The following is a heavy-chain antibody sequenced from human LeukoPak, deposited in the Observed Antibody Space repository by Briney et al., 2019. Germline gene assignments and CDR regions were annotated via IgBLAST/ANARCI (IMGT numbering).Heavy chain of an antibody. CDR3: AAEPGFHTRWFDP. CDR1: GGTFSSYT. V-gene: IGHV1-69*02. D-gene: IGHD1-14*01. Sequence: SVKVSCKASGGTFSSYTISWVRQAPGQGLEWMGRIIHILGIANYAQKFQGRVTITADKSTSTAYMELSSLRSEDTAVYYCAAEPGFHTRWFDPWGQGTLVTVSS. CDR2: IIHILGIA. J-gene: IGHJ5*02.